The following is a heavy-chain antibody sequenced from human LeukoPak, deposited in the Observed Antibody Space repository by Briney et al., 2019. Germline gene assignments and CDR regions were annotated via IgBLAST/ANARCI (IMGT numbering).Heavy chain of an antibody. CDR2: IYYSGST. J-gene: IGHJ4*02. CDR3: ARGQRRLQDY. CDR1: GGSVSSDSYF. Sequence: SEALSLTCTVSGGSVSSDSYFWTWIRQPPGKGLEWIGYIYYSGSTNYNPSLKSRVTISLDTSKSQISLKLSSVTAADTAVYYCARGQRRLQDYWGQGTLVTVSS. V-gene: IGHV4-61*01.